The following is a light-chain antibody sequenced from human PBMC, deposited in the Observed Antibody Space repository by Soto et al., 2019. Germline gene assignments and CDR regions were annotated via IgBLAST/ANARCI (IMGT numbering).Light chain of an antibody. CDR2: RSS. Sequence: DIQMTQSPSTLSASVGDRVTITCRASQTISNYLTWYQQRPGKAPKLLIYRSSILQNGVPSRFSGSGSGTEFSLTISSLQPDEFATYYCQQYYIYATFGKGTRVEI. CDR1: QTISNY. V-gene: IGKV1-5*03. J-gene: IGKJ1*01. CDR3: QQYYIYAT.